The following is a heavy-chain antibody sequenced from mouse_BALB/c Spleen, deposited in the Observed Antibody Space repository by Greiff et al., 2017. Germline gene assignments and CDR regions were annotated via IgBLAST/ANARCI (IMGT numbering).Heavy chain of an antibody. J-gene: IGHJ3*01. D-gene: IGHD2-2*01. CDR1: GFTFSSFG. V-gene: IGHV5-17*02. CDR3: ARSGVKAWFAY. CDR2: ISSGSSTI. Sequence: EVQVVESGGGLVQPGGSRKLSCAASGFTFSSFGMHWVRQAPEKGLEWVAYISSGSSTIYYADTVKGRFTISRDNPKNTLFLQMTSLRSEDTAMYYCARSGVKAWFAYWGQGTLVTVSA.